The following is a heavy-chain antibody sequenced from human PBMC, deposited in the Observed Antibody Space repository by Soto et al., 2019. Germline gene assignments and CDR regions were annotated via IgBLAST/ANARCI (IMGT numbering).Heavy chain of an antibody. D-gene: IGHD3-10*01. CDR1: GFTFSDYY. CDR3: ARDAPPQYDGELLVDY. CDR2: ISSSGSTI. V-gene: IGHV3-11*01. J-gene: IGHJ4*02. Sequence: GGSLRLSCAASGFTFSDYYMSWIRQAPGKGLEWVSYISSSGSTIYYADSVKGRFTISRDNAKNSLYLQMNSLRAEDTAVYYCARDAPPQYDGELLVDYWGQGTLVTVSS.